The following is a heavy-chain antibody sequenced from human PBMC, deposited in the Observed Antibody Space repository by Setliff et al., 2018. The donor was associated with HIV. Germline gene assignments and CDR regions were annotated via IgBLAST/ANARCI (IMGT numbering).Heavy chain of an antibody. V-gene: IGHV4-59*08. D-gene: IGHD4-4*01. CDR1: GGSINSYH. J-gene: IGHJ3*02. CDR3: ARHGRTTVTTDPKGGAFDI. CDR2: IYKSGTT. Sequence: SETLSLTCSVSGGSINSYHWSWIRQSPGKGLEWIGYIYKSGTTKYNPSLKSRATTSVDTSKNQFSLKLSSVTAADTAVYYCARHGRTTVTTDPKGGAFDIWGQGTMVTVS.